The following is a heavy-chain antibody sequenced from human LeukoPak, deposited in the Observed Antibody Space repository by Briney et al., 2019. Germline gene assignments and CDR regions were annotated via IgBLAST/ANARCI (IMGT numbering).Heavy chain of an antibody. CDR1: GYTFTGYY. J-gene: IGHJ4*02. V-gene: IGHV1-2*02. D-gene: IGHD6-13*01. Sequence: ASVKVSCKASGYTFTGYYMHWVRQAPGQGLEWMGWINPNSGGTNYAQKFQGRATMTRDTSISTAYMELSRLRSDDTAVYYCAAWKIAAAGTTYFDYWGQGTLVTVSS. CDR3: AAWKIAAAGTTYFDY. CDR2: INPNSGGT.